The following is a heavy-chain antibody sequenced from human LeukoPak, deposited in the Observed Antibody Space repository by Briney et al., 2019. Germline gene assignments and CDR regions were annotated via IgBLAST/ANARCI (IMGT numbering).Heavy chain of an antibody. J-gene: IGHJ4*02. CDR3: ARAIYGDYVGY. Sequence: SETLSLTCAVYGGSFSGYYWSWIRQPPGKGLEWIGEINHSGSTNYNTSLKSRVTISVDTSKNQFSLKLSSVTAADTAVYYCARAIYGDYVGYWGQGTLVTVSS. CDR2: INHSGST. D-gene: IGHD4-17*01. V-gene: IGHV4-34*01. CDR1: GGSFSGYY.